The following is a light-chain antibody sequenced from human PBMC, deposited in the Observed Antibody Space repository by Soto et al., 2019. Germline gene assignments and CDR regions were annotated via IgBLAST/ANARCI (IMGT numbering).Light chain of an antibody. CDR3: QQYENGSS. V-gene: IGKV3-15*01. J-gene: IGKJ1*01. CDR2: GAS. Sequence: ERVMTQSPGTLSVFPGERATLYCRASQSVSNNLAWYRQKPGQAPRLLIYGASTRATGVPARFSGSGSGTAFTLTISSLQSEDFAVYYCQQYENGSSFGQGTKVDIK. CDR1: QSVSNN.